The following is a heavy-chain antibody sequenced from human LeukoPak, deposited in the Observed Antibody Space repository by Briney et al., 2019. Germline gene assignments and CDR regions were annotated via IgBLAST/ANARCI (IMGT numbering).Heavy chain of an antibody. CDR1: GFTFSSYS. D-gene: IGHD2-8*01. CDR3: ARDRSSLYSQNPEGMDV. J-gene: IGHJ6*03. V-gene: IGHV3-21*01. Sequence: GGSLRLSCAASGFTFSSYSMNWVRQAPGKGLEWVSSISSSSSYIYYADSVKGRFTISRDNAKNSLYLQMNSLRAEDTAVYYCARDRSSLYSQNPEGMDVWGKGTTVTVSS. CDR2: ISSSSSYI.